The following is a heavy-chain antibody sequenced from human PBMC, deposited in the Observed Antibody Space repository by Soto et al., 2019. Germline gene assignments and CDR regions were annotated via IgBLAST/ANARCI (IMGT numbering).Heavy chain of an antibody. CDR3: ARGSLTIDY. V-gene: IGHV4-4*07. J-gene: IGHJ4*02. Sequence: PSETLSLTCTVSSGSTSNYYWSWIRQPAGKGLEWIGRIYPTGLTNYNPSLKSRVTMSVDTSKNQFSLKLSSVTAADTAVYYCARGSLTIDYWGKGTLGTVSS. CDR2: IYPTGLT. CDR1: SGSTSNYY.